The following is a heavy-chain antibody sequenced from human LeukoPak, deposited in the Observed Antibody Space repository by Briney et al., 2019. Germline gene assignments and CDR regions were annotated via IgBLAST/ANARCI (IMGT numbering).Heavy chain of an antibody. Sequence: ASVKVSCKASGYTFTSYYIYWVRQAPGQGLEWMGLINPGGGNTNYAQKFQGRVTMTRDMSTSTVYMGLSSLTSEDTAVYYCARGQCPIRVVTSELFDYWGQGTLVTVSS. CDR3: ARGQCPIRVVTSELFDY. J-gene: IGHJ4*02. CDR1: GYTFTSYY. D-gene: IGHD3-3*01. V-gene: IGHV1-46*01. CDR2: INPGGGNT.